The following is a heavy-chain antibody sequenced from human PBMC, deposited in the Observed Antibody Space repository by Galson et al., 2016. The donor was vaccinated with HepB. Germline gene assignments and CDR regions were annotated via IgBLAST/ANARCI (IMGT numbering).Heavy chain of an antibody. Sequence: SVKVSCKVSGGTFSHYAISWVRLAPGQGLEWMGGIIPIFGSANYASKFQSRVTITADGSTNTAFMEMRSLRLEDTALYYCTTPRVVAGYDYWGQGTLVTVSS. J-gene: IGHJ4*02. CDR2: IIPIFGSA. V-gene: IGHV1-69*13. CDR3: TTPRVVAGYDY. CDR1: GGTFSHYA. D-gene: IGHD2-15*01.